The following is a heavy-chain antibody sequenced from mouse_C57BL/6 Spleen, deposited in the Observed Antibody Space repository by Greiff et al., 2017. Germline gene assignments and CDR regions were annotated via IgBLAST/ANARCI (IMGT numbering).Heavy chain of an antibody. V-gene: IGHV7-3*01. J-gene: IGHJ1*03. CDR2: IRNKANGYTN. CDR1: GFTFTDYY. CDR3: ARSLYDFTNYWYFGV. Sequence: EVKLVESGGGLVQPGGSLSLSCAASGFTFTDYYMSWVRQPPGKALEWLGFIRNKANGYTNEYSASVKGRFTSSRDNSQSILYLQMNALKAEDSATYYCARSLYDFTNYWYFGVWGTGTTVTVSS. D-gene: IGHD2-3*01.